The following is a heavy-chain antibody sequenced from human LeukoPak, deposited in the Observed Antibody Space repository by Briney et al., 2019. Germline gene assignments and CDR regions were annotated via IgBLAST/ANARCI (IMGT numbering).Heavy chain of an antibody. CDR1: GFTFSGSA. D-gene: IGHD5-12*01. CDR2: IRSKANSYAT. J-gene: IGHJ4*02. V-gene: IGHV3-73*01. CDR3: TRLGSGYKLTDY. Sequence: GGSLKLSCAASGFTFSGSAMHWVRQASGKGLEWVGRIRSKANSYATAYAASVKGRFTISRDDSKNTAYLQMNSLKTEDTAVYYCTRLGSGYKLTDYWGQGTLVTVSS.